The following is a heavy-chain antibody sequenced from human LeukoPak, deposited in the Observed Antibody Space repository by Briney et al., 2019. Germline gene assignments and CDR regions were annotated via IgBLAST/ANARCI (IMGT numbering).Heavy chain of an antibody. Sequence: GGSLRLSCAVSGFTFSNYAMHWVRQAPGKGLEWVAVISYDGSNEYYADSVKGRFTISRDNAKNSLYLQMNSLRAEDTAVYYCVRVDSSGYGLHWGLDYWGQGTLVTVSS. J-gene: IGHJ4*02. CDR1: GFTFSNYA. V-gene: IGHV3-30*04. D-gene: IGHD3-22*01. CDR3: VRVDSSGYGLHWGLDY. CDR2: ISYDGSNE.